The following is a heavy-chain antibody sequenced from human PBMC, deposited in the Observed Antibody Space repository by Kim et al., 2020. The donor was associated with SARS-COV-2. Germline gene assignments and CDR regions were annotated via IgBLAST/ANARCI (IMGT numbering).Heavy chain of an antibody. CDR1: GFAFSNAW. Sequence: GGSLRLSCEVSGFAFSNAWMDWVRQAPGKGLEWVCRIMNKIHGGTIDYAAPVKGRFTISRDDSKNTLYLEMNSLKTEDTAVYYCGDIGRSPGPWGQGALVIVSS. V-gene: IGHV3-15*01. CDR3: GDIGRSPGP. J-gene: IGHJ5*02. D-gene: IGHD6-13*01. CDR2: IMNKIHGGTI.